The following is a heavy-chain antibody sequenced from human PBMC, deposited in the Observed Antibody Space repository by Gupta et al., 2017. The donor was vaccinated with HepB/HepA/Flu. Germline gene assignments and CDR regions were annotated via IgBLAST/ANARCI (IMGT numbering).Heavy chain of an antibody. Sequence: QVQLVQSGAEVKKPGSSVKVSCKASGGTFSSYAISWVRQAPGQGLEWMGGIIPIFGTANYAQKFQGRVTITADESTSTAYMELSSLRSEDTAVYYCARSGPVLRFLEWFRLGGWFDPWGQGTLVTVSS. CDR2: IIPIFGTA. V-gene: IGHV1-69*01. J-gene: IGHJ5*02. CDR1: GGTFSSYA. D-gene: IGHD3-3*01. CDR3: ARSGPVLRFLEWFRLGGWFDP.